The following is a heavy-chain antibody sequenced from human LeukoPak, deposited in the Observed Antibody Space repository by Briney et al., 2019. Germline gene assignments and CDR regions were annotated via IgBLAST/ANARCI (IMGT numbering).Heavy chain of an antibody. J-gene: IGHJ4*02. V-gene: IGHV3-66*01. Sequence: GGSLRLSCAASGFTVSGNYMNWVRQAPGKGLEWVSVIYSGGSTYYTDSAKGRFTISRDNSKNTLYLQMNSLRAEDTAVYYCARGPQGKSGSPPYYFDYWGQGTLVTVSS. D-gene: IGHD1-26*01. CDR3: ARGPQGKSGSPPYYFDY. CDR2: IYSGGST. CDR1: GFTVSGNY.